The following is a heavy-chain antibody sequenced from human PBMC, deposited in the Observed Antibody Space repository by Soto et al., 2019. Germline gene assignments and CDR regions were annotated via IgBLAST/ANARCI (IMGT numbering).Heavy chain of an antibody. J-gene: IGHJ3*02. Sequence: ASVKVSCKASGYTFTSYGISWVRPAPGQGLEWMGWISAYKGNTNYAQKLQGRVTMTTDTSTSTAYMELRSLRSDDTAVYYCASRSSSSWYEAFDIWGQGTMVTVSS. CDR3: ASRSSSSWYEAFDI. D-gene: IGHD6-13*01. V-gene: IGHV1-18*04. CDR2: ISAYKGNT. CDR1: GYTFTSYG.